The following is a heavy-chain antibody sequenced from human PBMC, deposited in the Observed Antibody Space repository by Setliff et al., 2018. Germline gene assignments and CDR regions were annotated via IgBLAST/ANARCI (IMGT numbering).Heavy chain of an antibody. CDR1: GFTFSKAW. V-gene: IGHV3-15*01. CDR2: IKSKTDGGTI. CDR3: ARGWELLGYYYYYMDV. D-gene: IGHD1-26*01. J-gene: IGHJ6*03. Sequence: LRLSCAASGFTFSKAWMSWVRQAPGKGLEWVGRIKSKTDGGTIDYAAPVKGRLTISRDDSKNTLYLQVNSLRSEDTAVYYCARGWELLGYYYYYMDVWGKGTTVTVSS.